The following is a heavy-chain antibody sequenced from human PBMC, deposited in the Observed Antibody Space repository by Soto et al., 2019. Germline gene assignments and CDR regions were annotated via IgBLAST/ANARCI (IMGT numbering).Heavy chain of an antibody. CDR1: GVSITTNNW. V-gene: IGHV4-4*02. J-gene: IGHJ4*02. CDR3: AREVSGVQAFDY. CDR2: ISQSGNT. D-gene: IGHD2-21*01. Sequence: QVQLQESGPGLVKPSGTLSLTCAVSGVSITTNNWWNWVRQTPGKGLEWIGEISQSGNTNYNPSLKSRATISVDKSKKYFSLRLDSVTAADTAVYYCAREVSGVQAFDYWGQGTLVTMSS.